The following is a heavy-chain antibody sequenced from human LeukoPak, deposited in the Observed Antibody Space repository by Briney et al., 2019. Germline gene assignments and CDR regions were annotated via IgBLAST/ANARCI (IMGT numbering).Heavy chain of an antibody. J-gene: IGHJ3*02. V-gene: IGHV3-33*01. Sequence: PGRSLRLSCAASGFTFSSYGMHWVRQAPGKGLEWVAVIWYDGSNKYYADSVKGRFTISRDNSKNTLYLQMNSLRAEDTAVYYCARSSEIRDYGGNSGAFDIWGQGTMVTVSS. CDR2: IWYDGSNK. D-gene: IGHD4-23*01. CDR3: ARSSEIRDYGGNSGAFDI. CDR1: GFTFSSYG.